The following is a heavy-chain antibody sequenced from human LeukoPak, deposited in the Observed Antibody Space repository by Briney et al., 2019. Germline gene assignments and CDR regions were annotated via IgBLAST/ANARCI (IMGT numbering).Heavy chain of an antibody. CDR3: ARGPRGSGSYYKY. CDR2: INPSGST. D-gene: IGHD3-10*01. CDR1: GGSFSSYY. V-gene: IGHV4-34*01. Sequence: SETLSLTCAVYGGSFSSYYWNWIRQPPGKGLEWIGEINPSGSTNYNPSLKSRVAISVDTSKNQFSLKLRSVNAADTAVYYCARGPRGSGSYYKYWSQGSLVTVSS. J-gene: IGHJ4*02.